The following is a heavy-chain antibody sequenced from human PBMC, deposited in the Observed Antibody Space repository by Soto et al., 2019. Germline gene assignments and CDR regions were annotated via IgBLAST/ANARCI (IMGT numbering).Heavy chain of an antibody. CDR3: ATSYDTGFDP. CDR2: IKVDSGYT. CDR1: GYPFIKYG. V-gene: IGHV1-18*04. D-gene: IGHD3-9*01. J-gene: IGHJ5*02. Sequence: QLQLVQSAAEVKKPGASVRVSCKAYGYPFIKYGISWIRQAPEQGLEWMGWIKVDSGYTNYAQKLQGRVTMTAHTSSDTAFMELRSLRPDDTAVYFCATSYDTGFDPWGHGTLVSVSS.